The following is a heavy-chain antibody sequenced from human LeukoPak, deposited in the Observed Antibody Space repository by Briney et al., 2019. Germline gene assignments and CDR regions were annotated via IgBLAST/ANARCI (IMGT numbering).Heavy chain of an antibody. CDR3: ARGLRWAYNWFDP. V-gene: IGHV4-34*01. D-gene: IGHD4-23*01. Sequence: PSETLSLTCAVYGGSFSGYYWSWIRQPPGKGLEWIGEINHSGSTNYNPSLKSRVTISVDTSKNQFSLKLSSVTAADTAVYYCARGLRWAYNWFDPWGREPWSPSPQ. CDR2: INHSGST. CDR1: GGSFSGYY. J-gene: IGHJ5*02.